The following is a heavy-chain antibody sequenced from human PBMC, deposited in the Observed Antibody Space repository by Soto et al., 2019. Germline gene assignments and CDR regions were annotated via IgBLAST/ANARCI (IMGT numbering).Heavy chain of an antibody. V-gene: IGHV3-30*03. CDR3: TTDPVTMIVVVPSSG. Sequence: PGGSLRLSCAASGFTFSDYAMHWVRQAPGKGLEWVAVISYDGNNKYYADSVKGRFTISRDNSKNTLYLQMNSLRAEDTAVYYCTTDPVTMIVVVPSSGWGQGTLVTVSS. J-gene: IGHJ4*02. CDR2: ISYDGNNK. D-gene: IGHD3-22*01. CDR1: GFTFSDYA.